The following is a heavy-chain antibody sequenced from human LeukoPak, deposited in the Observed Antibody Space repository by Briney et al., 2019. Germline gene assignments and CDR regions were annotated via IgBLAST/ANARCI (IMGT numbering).Heavy chain of an antibody. Sequence: GGSLRLSCAASGFTFSSYWMSWVRQAPGKGLEWVANIKQDGSEEYYVDSVKGRFTISRDNAKNSLYLQMNSLRAEDTAVYYRARDADVVVPAAIPKIFDYWGQGTLVTVSS. CDR1: GFTFSSYW. J-gene: IGHJ4*02. CDR3: ARDADVVVPAAIPKIFDY. D-gene: IGHD2-2*02. CDR2: IKQDGSEE. V-gene: IGHV3-7*01.